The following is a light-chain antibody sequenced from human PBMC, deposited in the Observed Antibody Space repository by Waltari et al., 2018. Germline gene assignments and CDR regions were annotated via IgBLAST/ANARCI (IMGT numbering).Light chain of an antibody. Sequence: VVTQSPGTLSLSPGERATLSCRASLRLTKRYLAWYQQKPGQAPRPLIYGASSRAAGIPDRFTGSGSGTDYTLTISRLEPEDFAVYYCKQYGSSVMYTFCQGTRLEI. CDR3: KQYGSSVMYT. CDR1: LRLTKRY. J-gene: IGKJ2*01. CDR2: GAS. V-gene: IGKV3-20*01.